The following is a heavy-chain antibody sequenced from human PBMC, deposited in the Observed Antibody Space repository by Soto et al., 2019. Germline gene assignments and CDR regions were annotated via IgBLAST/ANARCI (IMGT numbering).Heavy chain of an antibody. CDR2: IYYSGST. V-gene: IGHV4-59*08. Sequence: PSETLSLTCTVSGGSISSYYRSWIRQPPGKGLEWIGYIYYSGSTNYNPSLKSRVTISVDTSKNQFSLKLSSVTAADTAVYYCARRFAGAVAGYYYYYMDVWGKGTTVTVSS. D-gene: IGHD6-19*01. CDR1: GGSISSYY. CDR3: ARRFAGAVAGYYYYYMDV. J-gene: IGHJ6*03.